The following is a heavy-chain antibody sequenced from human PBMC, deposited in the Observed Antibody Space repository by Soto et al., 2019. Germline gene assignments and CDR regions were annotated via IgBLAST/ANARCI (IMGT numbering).Heavy chain of an antibody. J-gene: IGHJ4*02. D-gene: IGHD3-10*01. CDR3: ARDLMSGLGAIGY. V-gene: IGHV4-59*01. CDR2: VHYSGST. Sequence: PSETLSLTCTVSGGSIISYYLHWIRQPPGKGLEWIGSVHYSGSTNCNPSLKSQVTISVDTSKNQFSLKLRSVTTADTAVYYCARDLMSGLGAIGYWGQGTLVTVSS. CDR1: GGSIISYY.